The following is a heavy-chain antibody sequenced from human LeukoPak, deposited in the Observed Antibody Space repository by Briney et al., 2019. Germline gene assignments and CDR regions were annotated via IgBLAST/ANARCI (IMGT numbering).Heavy chain of an antibody. CDR2: IYHIGST. CDR3: AREGLERMVRGVIHY. V-gene: IGHV4-61*02. CDR1: GDSISSGAHY. J-gene: IGHJ4*02. Sequence: PSETLSLTCAVSGDSISSGAHYWSWIRQPAGKGLEWLGRIYHIGSTNYNPSLKGRVTISVDTSKNQFSLKLSSVTAADTAVHYCAREGLERMVRGVIHYWGQGTLVTVSS. D-gene: IGHD3-10*01.